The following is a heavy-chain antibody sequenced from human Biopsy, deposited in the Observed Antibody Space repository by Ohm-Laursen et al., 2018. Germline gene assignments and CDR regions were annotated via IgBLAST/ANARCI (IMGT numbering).Heavy chain of an antibody. D-gene: IGHD6-19*01. CDR2: INPSGSTA. V-gene: IGHV1-46*01. CDR1: GYTFISYD. J-gene: IGHJ4*02. CDR3: ARNTGWYGDLYYFDY. Sequence: ASVKVSCKASGYTFISYDIDWVRQAPRKGLEWMGMINPSGSTASYPQIFQGRVTMTRDTSKSTVYMELSSLRSADTAVYFCARNTGWYGDLYYFDYWGQGTLVTVSS.